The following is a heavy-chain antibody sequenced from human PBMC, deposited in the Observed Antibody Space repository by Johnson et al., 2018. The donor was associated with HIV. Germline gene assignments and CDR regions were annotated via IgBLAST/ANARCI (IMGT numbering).Heavy chain of an antibody. CDR2: ISYDGSNK. CDR3: ARAKSTVVLHDAFDI. D-gene: IGHD4-23*01. CDR1: GFTFSSYA. Sequence: QVQLVESGGGVVQPGRSLRLSCVASGFTFSSYAMHWVRQAPGKGLEWVAVISYDGSNKYYADSVKGRFTISRDNSKNTLYLQMNSLRAEDTAVYYCARAKSTVVLHDAFDIWGQGTMVTVSS. V-gene: IGHV3-30-3*01. J-gene: IGHJ3*02.